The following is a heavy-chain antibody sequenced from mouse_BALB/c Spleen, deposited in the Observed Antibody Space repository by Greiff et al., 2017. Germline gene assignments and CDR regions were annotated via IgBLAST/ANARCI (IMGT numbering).Heavy chain of an antibody. D-gene: IGHD2-4*01. V-gene: IGHV14-3*02. CDR1: GFNIKDTY. Sequence: EVQLQQSGAELVKPGASVKLSCTASGFNIKDTYMHWVKQRPEQGLEWIGRIDPANGNTKYDPKFQGKATITADTSSNTAYLQLSSLTSEDTAVYYCARYYYDYGPFAYWGQGTLVTVSA. CDR2: IDPANGNT. CDR3: ARYYYDYGPFAY. J-gene: IGHJ3*01.